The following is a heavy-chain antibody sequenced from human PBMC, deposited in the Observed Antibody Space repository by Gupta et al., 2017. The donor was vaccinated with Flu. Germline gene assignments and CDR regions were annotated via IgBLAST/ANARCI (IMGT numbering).Heavy chain of an antibody. CDR3: ASCSGVPCYHLYFNH. J-gene: IGHJ4*02. CDR1: GGTFSSFA. V-gene: IGHV1-69*06. D-gene: IGHD2-15*01. CDR2: IILIFGTA. Sequence: QVQLVQSGAEMKKPGSSVKVSCKASGGTFSSFAISWVRQAPGQGLEWMGGIILIFGTAKYAQKFQGRVTITADKSTSTAYMELSSLRSEDTAVYYCASCSGVPCYHLYFNHWGQGTLVTVSS.